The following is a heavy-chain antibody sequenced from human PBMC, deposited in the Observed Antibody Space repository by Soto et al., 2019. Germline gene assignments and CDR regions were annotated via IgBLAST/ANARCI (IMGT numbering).Heavy chain of an antibody. Sequence: ASVKVSCKASGYTFSRYGMHWVRQAPGQRLEWMGWINAGKGNPKYSRKFQGRVTITRDTSASTAYMELSSLRSEDTAVYYCARDVYYGAGSYYDWLGAFDIWGQGTMVTVSS. CDR2: INAGKGNP. V-gene: IGHV1-3*01. D-gene: IGHD3-10*01. J-gene: IGHJ3*02. CDR1: GYTFSRYG. CDR3: ARDVYYGAGSYYDWLGAFDI.